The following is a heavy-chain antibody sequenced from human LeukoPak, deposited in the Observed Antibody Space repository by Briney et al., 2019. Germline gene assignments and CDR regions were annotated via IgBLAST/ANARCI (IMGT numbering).Heavy chain of an antibody. D-gene: IGHD5-24*01. CDR3: AKDSGVGMATTFSILDI. CDR2: IRYDGTNK. J-gene: IGHJ3*02. Sequence: GGSLRLSCAASGFTFSSYGMHWVRQAPGKGLEWVAFIRYDGTNKYYADSVKGRFTISRDNSKNRLYLQMDSLRTEDTAVYYCAKDSGVGMATTFSILDIWGQGTMVTVSS. CDR1: GFTFSSYG. V-gene: IGHV3-30*02.